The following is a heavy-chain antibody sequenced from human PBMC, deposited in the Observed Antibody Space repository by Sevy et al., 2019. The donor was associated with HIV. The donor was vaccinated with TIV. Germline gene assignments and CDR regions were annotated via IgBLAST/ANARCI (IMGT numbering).Heavy chain of an antibody. V-gene: IGHV3-23*01. Sequence: GGYLRLSCAASGFTFSNYAMNWVRQAPGKGLEWVSGISGRGGSGDKTNYADSVKGRFTISRDDSKNSLYLQLNSLRAEETAIYYCPRKYDSSGYFDYWGQGTLVTVSS. CDR2: ISGRGGSGDKT. CDR3: PRKYDSSGYFDY. CDR1: GFTFSNYA. J-gene: IGHJ4*02. D-gene: IGHD3-22*01.